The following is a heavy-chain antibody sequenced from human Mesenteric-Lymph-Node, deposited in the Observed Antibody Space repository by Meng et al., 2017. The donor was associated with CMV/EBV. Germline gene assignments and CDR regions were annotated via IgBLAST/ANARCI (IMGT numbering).Heavy chain of an antibody. Sequence: GESLKISCAASGFTFSSYGMHWVRQAPGKGLAWVAFIRYDGSNKDYADSVKGRFTISRDNSKNTLYLQMNSLRPEDTAVYYCANSGSGYQVFYYYHGMDVWGQGTTVTVSS. CDR2: IRYDGSNK. V-gene: IGHV3-30*02. J-gene: IGHJ6*02. CDR1: GFTFSSYG. D-gene: IGHD5-12*01. CDR3: ANSGSGYQVFYYYHGMDV.